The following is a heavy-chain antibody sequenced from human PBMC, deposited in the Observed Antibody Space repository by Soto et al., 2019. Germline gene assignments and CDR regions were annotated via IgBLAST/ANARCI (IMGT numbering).Heavy chain of an antibody. Sequence: LRLSCAASGFTFSSYAMHWVRQAPGKGLEWVAVISYDGSNKYYADSVKGRFTISRDNSKNTLYLQMNSLRAEDTAVYYCARVLRYFDWLNYFDYWGQGTLVTVSS. V-gene: IGHV3-30-3*01. CDR1: GFTFSSYA. CDR2: ISYDGSNK. D-gene: IGHD3-9*01. CDR3: ARVLRYFDWLNYFDY. J-gene: IGHJ4*02.